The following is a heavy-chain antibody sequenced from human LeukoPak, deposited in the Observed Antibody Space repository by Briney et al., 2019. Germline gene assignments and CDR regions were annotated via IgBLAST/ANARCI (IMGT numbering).Heavy chain of an antibody. CDR1: GGSISNSY. CDR3: ARDPDGPFDY. Sequence: SETLSLTCTVSGGSISNSYWTWIRQPAGKGLEWIGRIYTSRSTNYNPSLKSRVTISVDTSKNQFSLKLSSVTAADTAVYYCARDPDGPFDYWGQGTLVTVSS. J-gene: IGHJ4*02. CDR2: IYTSRST. V-gene: IGHV4-4*07.